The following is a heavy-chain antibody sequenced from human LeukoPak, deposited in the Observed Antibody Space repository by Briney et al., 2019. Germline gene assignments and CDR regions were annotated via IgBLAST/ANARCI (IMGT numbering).Heavy chain of an antibody. J-gene: IGHJ5*02. V-gene: IGHV4-38-2*01. CDR1: GYSISSGYY. D-gene: IGHD5-12*01. Sequence: SETLSLTCAVSGYSISSGYYWGWIRQPPGKGLECSGSIYRSGSTYYNPSLKSRVTISVDTSTNPFSLKLSSVTAADTAVYYCARLVYSGYVNPWGQGTLVTVSS. CDR2: IYRSGST. CDR3: ARLVYSGYVNP.